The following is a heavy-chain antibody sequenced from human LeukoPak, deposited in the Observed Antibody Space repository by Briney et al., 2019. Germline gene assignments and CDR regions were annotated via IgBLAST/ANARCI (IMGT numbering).Heavy chain of an antibody. CDR2: IYTSGST. J-gene: IGHJ4*02. CDR1: GGSISSGSYY. V-gene: IGHV4-61*02. CDR3: ASLAAAGMNY. D-gene: IGHD6-13*01. Sequence: SETLSLTCTVSGGSISSGSYYWSWIRQPAGKGLEWIGRIYTSGSTYYNPSLKSRVTISVDTSKNQFSLKLSSVTAADTAVYYCASLAAAGMNYWGQGTLVTVSS.